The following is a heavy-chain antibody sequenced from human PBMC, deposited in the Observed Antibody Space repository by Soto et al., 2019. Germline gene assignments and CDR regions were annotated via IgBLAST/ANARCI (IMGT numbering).Heavy chain of an antibody. CDR1: GYTLTGYW. D-gene: IGHD3-3*01. V-gene: IGHV5-51*01. CDR2: INPGDSDT. Sequence: PGESLKISCKGSGYTLTGYWIGWVRQMPGKGLEWMGIINPGDSDTRYSPSFQGQVTISVDKSIGTAYLRWSSLKASDTAVYYCAREPPLRFLKTNYGMDVWGQGTTVTVSS. J-gene: IGHJ6*02. CDR3: AREPPLRFLKTNYGMDV.